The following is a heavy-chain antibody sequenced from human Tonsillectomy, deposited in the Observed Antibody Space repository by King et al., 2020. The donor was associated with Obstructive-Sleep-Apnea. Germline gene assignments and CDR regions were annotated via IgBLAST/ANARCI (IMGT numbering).Heavy chain of an antibody. CDR1: GYTFTGYY. CDR3: ARRRGLAVAGRRGDAFDI. J-gene: IGHJ3*02. D-gene: IGHD6-19*01. V-gene: IGHV1-2*02. CDR2: INPNSGGT. Sequence: LVQSGAEVKKPGASVKVSCKASGYTFTGYYMHWVRQAPGQGLEWMGWINPNSGGTNYAQKFQGRVTMTRDTSISTAYMELSRLRSDDTAVYYCARRRGLAVAGRRGDAFDIWGQGTMVTVSS.